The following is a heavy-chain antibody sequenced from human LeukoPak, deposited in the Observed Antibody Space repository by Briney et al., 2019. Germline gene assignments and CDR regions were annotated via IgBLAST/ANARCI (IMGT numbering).Heavy chain of an antibody. Sequence: PETLCLTCTVSGGSISSSSYYWGWIRQPPGKGLEWIGSIYYSGSTYYNPSLKSRVTISVDTSKNQFSLKLSSVTAADTAVYYWTRHPSYWGQGTLVTVSS. CDR1: GGSISSSSYY. J-gene: IGHJ4*02. CDR2: IYYSGST. V-gene: IGHV4-39*01. CDR3: TRHPSY.